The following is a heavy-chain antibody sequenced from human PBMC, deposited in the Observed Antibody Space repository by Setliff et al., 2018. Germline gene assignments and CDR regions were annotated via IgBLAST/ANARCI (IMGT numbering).Heavy chain of an antibody. CDR3: VRSSAPQVVLAADFDF. J-gene: IGHJ4*02. D-gene: IGHD6-19*01. CDR1: GGPISSSNYY. CDR2: INYRGST. V-gene: IGHV4-39*07. Sequence: SETLSLTCTVSGGPISSSNYYWGWIRQPPGKGLEWIGSINYRGSTHDNPSLKSRVTISVDTSKNQFSLKLSSVTAADTAVYYCVRSSAPQVVLAADFDFWGQGTPVTVSS.